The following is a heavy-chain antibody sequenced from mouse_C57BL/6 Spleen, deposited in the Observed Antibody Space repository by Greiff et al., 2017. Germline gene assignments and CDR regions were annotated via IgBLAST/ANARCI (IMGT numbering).Heavy chain of an antibody. CDR3: ARSGYDYYFDY. V-gene: IGHV1-69*01. J-gene: IGHJ2*01. CDR1: GYTFTSYW. CDR2: IDPSDSYT. Sequence: VQLQQPGAELVMPGASVKLSCKASGYTFTSYWMHWVKQRPGQGLEWIGEIDPSDSYTNYNQKFKGKSTLTVDKSSSTAYMQLSSLTSEDSAVYYCARSGYDYYFDYWGQGTTLTVSS. D-gene: IGHD2-4*01.